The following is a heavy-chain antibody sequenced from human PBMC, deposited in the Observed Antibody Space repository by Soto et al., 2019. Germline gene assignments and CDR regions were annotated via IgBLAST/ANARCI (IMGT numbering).Heavy chain of an antibody. V-gene: IGHV4-59*01. D-gene: IGHD5-18*01. CDR3: AKDSGYNYGYFRWFDP. CDR1: GGSINNYY. CDR2: IFYSGST. Sequence: PSETLSLTCTVSGGSINNYYWSWIRQPPGRGLEWIGDIFYSGSTNYNPALKSRVTISVDMSKSQFSLKLSSVTAADTAVYYCAKDSGYNYGYFRWFDPWGQGTLVTVSS. J-gene: IGHJ5*02.